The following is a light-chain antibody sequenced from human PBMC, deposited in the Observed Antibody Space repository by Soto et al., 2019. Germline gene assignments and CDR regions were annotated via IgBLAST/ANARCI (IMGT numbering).Light chain of an antibody. V-gene: IGLV2-14*01. CDR2: GVT. J-gene: IGLJ2*01. CDR3: TSYTGANTVL. CDR1: TSDVGRYNY. Sequence: QSALTQPASVSGSPGQSITISCTGTTSDVGRYNYVSWYQQHPGKAPKLIIFGVTNRPSGVSSRFSASKSGSTASLTISGLQADDEADYYCTSYTGANTVLFGGGTKLTVL.